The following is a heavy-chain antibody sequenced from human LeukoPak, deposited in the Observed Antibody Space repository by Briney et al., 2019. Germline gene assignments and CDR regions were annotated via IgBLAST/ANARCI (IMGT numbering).Heavy chain of an antibody. V-gene: IGHV3-30-3*01. J-gene: IGHJ4*02. CDR3: ARRPAQYFDS. CDR1: GFTFSSYA. CDR2: ISYGVSNK. Sequence: GGTLRLSCAASGFTFSSYAMHWVRQAPGKGLEWVAVISYGVSNKYYADSVKGRFTISRDNSNNTLYLQMNSLRPEDTAVYYCARRPAQYFDSWGQGTLVTVSS.